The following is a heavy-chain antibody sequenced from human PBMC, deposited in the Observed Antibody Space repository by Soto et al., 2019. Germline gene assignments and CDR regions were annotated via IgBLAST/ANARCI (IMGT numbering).Heavy chain of an antibody. Sequence: QVQLVESGGGVVQPGRSLRLSCAASGFTFSSYCMHWVRQAPGKGLEWVAVIWYDGSNKYYADSVRGRFSISRDNTKNSLYLQMNSLRPEDTAVYYCAKDHGSGRQPEYWGQGTLVTVSS. D-gene: IGHD3-10*01. V-gene: IGHV3-33*06. J-gene: IGHJ4*02. CDR2: IWYDGSNK. CDR1: GFTFSSYC. CDR3: AKDHGSGRQPEY.